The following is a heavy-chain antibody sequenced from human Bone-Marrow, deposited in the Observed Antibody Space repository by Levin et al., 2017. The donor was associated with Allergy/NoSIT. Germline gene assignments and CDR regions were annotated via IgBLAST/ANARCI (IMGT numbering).Heavy chain of an antibody. V-gene: IGHV4-4*07. CDR2: IYISGST. CDR1: GGSISSSQ. J-gene: IGHJ4*02. D-gene: IGHD3-10*01. Sequence: SETLSLTCTVSGGSISSSQWNWIRQPAGKGLEWIGRIYISGSTNYNPSLKSRVTMSLDTSKNQFSLKLSSAAAADTAVYYCARQGDAKGSNFYLDHWGQGALVTVSS. CDR3: ARQGDAKGSNFYLDH.